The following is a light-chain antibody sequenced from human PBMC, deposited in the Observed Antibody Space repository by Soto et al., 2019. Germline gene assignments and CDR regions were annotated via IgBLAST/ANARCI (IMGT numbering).Light chain of an antibody. J-gene: IGLJ1*01. CDR2: EVS. V-gene: IGLV2-14*01. CDR1: TNDVGGYNY. CDR3: NSYTSSTSRPYV. Sequence: QSALTQPASVSGSHGQSITISCTGTTNDVGGYNYVSWYQQHPGKAPKLLIFEVSSRPSGVSNRFSGSKSGNTASLTISALQAEDEADYFCNSYTSSTSRPYVFGTGTKVTVL.